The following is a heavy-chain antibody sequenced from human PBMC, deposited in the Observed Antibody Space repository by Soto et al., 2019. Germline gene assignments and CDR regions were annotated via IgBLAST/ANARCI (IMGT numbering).Heavy chain of an antibody. CDR1: GFSLSTSGVG. CDR2: IYWNDDK. CDR3: AHRLGYCSGGSCSRAPVVHYGMDV. J-gene: IGHJ6*02. D-gene: IGHD2-15*01. V-gene: IGHV2-5*01. Sequence: GSGPTLVNPTQTLTLTCTFSGFSLSTSGVGVGWIRQPPGKALEWLALIYWNDDKRYSPSLKSRLTITKDTSKNQVVLTMTNMDPVDTATYYCAHRLGYCSGGSCSRAPVVHYGMDVWGQGTTVTVSS.